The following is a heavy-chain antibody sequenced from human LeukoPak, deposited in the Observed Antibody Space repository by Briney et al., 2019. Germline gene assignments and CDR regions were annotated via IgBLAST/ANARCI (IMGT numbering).Heavy chain of an antibody. J-gene: IGHJ3*02. CDR2: LEPSYSYT. V-gene: IGHV5-10-1*01. D-gene: IGHD5-12*01. CDR3: ARRIWGYSGYEPDLKGDAFDI. CDR1: GYSFTSYW. Sequence: GESLKISCRGSGYSFTSYWISWVRQMPGKGLEGMGRLEPSYSYTNYSPSFQGPVTILADKSISTAYLQWSSLKASSTAMYYCARRIWGYSGYEPDLKGDAFDIWGQGTMVTVSS.